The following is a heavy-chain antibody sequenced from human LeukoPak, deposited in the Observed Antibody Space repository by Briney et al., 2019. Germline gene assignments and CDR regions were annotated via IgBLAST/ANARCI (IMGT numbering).Heavy chain of an antibody. Sequence: GGSLRLSCTASGFPFSDYSMDWVRQAPGKGLEWISYIGIDSGNTKYADSVRGRFTVSADNAKNSLFLQMNSLRVEDTAVYYCASAGHDYSGDFFDYWGQGTLVTVSS. V-gene: IGHV3-48*04. CDR1: GFPFSDYS. J-gene: IGHJ4*02. CDR3: ASAGHDYSGDFFDY. CDR2: IGIDSGNT. D-gene: IGHD4-23*01.